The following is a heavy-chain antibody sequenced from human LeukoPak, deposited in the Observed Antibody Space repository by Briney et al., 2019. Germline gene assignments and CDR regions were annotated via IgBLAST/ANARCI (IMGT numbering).Heavy chain of an antibody. Sequence: GGSLRLSCAASGFTFSNYWMSWVRQAPGTGLEWVANIRQDGSEIYYVDSVKGRFTISRDNAKNSLFLQMNSLRAEDTAVYYCARDKIVGATYFDYWGQGTLVTVSS. V-gene: IGHV3-7*01. CDR2: IRQDGSEI. CDR1: GFTFSNYW. J-gene: IGHJ4*02. D-gene: IGHD1-26*01. CDR3: ARDKIVGATYFDY.